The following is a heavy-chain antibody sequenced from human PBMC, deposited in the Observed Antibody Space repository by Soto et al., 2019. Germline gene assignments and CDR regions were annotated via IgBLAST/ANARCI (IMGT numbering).Heavy chain of an antibody. Sequence: HPGGSLRLSCAASGFTFSSYDMHWVRQATGKGLEWVSAIGTAGDTYYPGSVKGRFTISRENAKNSLYLQMNSLRAEDTAVYYCARALRERWLQYWYFALWGRGTLVTVSS. CDR3: ARALRERWLQYWYFAL. V-gene: IGHV3-13*01. CDR2: IGTAGDT. J-gene: IGHJ2*01. CDR1: GFTFSSYD. D-gene: IGHD5-12*01.